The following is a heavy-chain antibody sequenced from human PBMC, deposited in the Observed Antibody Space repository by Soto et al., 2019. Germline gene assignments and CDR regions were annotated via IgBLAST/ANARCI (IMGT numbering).Heavy chain of an antibody. J-gene: IGHJ6*03. CDR2: IIPIFGTA. CDR1: GGTFSSYA. CDR3: ARGGGYSSFFFYYYYYYYMDV. V-gene: IGHV1-69*05. D-gene: IGHD6-13*01. Sequence: SVKVSCKASGGTFSSYAISWVRQAPGQGLEWMGGIIPIFGTANYAQKFQGRVTMTRNTSISTAYMELSSLRSEDTAVYYCARGGGYSSFFFYYYYYYYMDVWGKGTTVTVSS.